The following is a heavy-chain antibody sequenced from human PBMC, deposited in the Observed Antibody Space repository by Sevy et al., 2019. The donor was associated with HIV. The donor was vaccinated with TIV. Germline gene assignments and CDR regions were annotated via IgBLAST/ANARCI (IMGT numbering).Heavy chain of an antibody. J-gene: IGHJ4*02. CDR3: AKAKTVAAGFDY. V-gene: IGHV3-23*01. CDR1: GFTFSYSG. Sequence: GGSLRLSCAASGFTFSYSGMHWVRQAPGKGLEWVSSISGSGGSTYYADSVKGRFTISRDNFKSTLYLQMNSLRAEDTAVYYCAKAKTVAAGFDYWGQGTLVTVSS. CDR2: ISGSGGST. D-gene: IGHD2-15*01.